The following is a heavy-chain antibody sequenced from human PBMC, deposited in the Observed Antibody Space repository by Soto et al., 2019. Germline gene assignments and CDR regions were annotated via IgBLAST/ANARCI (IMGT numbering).Heavy chain of an antibody. V-gene: IGHV4-39*01. J-gene: IGHJ6*02. Sequence: SETLSLTCTVSGGSISSSSYYWGWIRQPPGKGLEWIGSIYYSGSTYYNPSLKSRVTISVDTSKNQFSLKLSSVTAADTAVYYCATRGGAYCGGDCYYYYYYGMDVWGQRTTVTVSS. CDR2: IYYSGST. CDR3: ATRGGAYCGGDCYYYYYYGMDV. CDR1: GGSISSSSYY. D-gene: IGHD2-21*02.